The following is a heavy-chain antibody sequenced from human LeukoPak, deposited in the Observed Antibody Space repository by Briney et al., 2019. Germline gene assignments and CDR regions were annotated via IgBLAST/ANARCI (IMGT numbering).Heavy chain of an antibody. V-gene: IGHV4-38-2*01. CDR2: IYHSGST. J-gene: IGHJ4*02. CDR3: ARLDIVVVPAAPALYFDY. CDR1: GFTFSDYY. D-gene: IGHD2-2*03. Sequence: GSLRLSCAASGFTFSDYYMSWIRQAPGKGLEWIGSIYHSGSTYYNPSLKSRVTISVDTSKNQFSLKLSSVTAADTAVYYCARLDIVVVPAAPALYFDYWGQGTLVTVSS.